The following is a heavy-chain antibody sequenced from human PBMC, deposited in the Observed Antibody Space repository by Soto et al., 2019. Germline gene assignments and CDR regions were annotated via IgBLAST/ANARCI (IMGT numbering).Heavy chain of an antibody. CDR3: ARMTTLTGFERFQD. V-gene: IGHV1-46*02. CDR1: GYSFNDYY. CDR2: INSNGGST. D-gene: IGHD3-9*01. J-gene: IGHJ1*01. Sequence: QVQLVQSGGEVRKPGASVKLSCKASGYSFNDYYIHWVRQGPGQALEGIGMINSNGGSTTYAERFQDRLTLTRNKSTRTVYMELSSLSSADTANYYCARMTTLTGFERFQDWGQGTLVSVSS.